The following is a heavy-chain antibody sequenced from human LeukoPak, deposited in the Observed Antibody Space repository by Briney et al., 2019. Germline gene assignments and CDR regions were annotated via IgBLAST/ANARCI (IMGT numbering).Heavy chain of an antibody. D-gene: IGHD3-3*01. V-gene: IGHV3-48*01. CDR1: GFTFSSYS. J-gene: IGHJ4*02. Sequence: GGSLRLSCAVSGFTFSSYSMNWVRQAPGKGLEWVSYISSSSSTIYYADSVKGRFTISRDNAKNSLYLQMNSLRAEDTAVYYCAREVGELQFLEWLYPIWGQGTLVTVSS. CDR3: AREVGELQFLEWLYPI. CDR2: ISSSSSTI.